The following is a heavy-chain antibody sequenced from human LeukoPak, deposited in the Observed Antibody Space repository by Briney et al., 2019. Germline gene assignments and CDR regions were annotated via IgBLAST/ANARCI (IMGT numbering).Heavy chain of an antibody. D-gene: IGHD6-13*01. CDR3: ARASEPIAAHNPLDY. J-gene: IGHJ4*02. CDR1: GYTFTGYY. Sequence: GASVNVSCKASGYTFTGYYMHWVRQAPGQGLEWMGWINPNSGGTNYAQKFQGRVTMTRDTSISTAYMELSRLRSDDTAVYYCARASEPIAAHNPLDYWGQGTLVTVSS. CDR2: INPNSGGT. V-gene: IGHV1-2*02.